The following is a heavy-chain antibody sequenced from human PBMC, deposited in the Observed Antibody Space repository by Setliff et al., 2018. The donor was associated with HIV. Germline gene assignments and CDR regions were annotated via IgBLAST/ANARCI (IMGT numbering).Heavy chain of an antibody. Sequence: PSETLSLTCTVSGGSISSGSYYWSWIRQPAGKGLEWIGRIHSSGSTYYNPSLKSRVTFTVDTSKNQFSLKLSSVTAADTAVYYCARHTRFAADYDFWSGYYEDAFDIWGQGTMVTVS. D-gene: IGHD3-3*01. V-gene: IGHV4-61*02. CDR1: GGSISSGSYY. CDR3: ARHTRFAADYDFWSGYYEDAFDI. J-gene: IGHJ3*02. CDR2: IHSSGST.